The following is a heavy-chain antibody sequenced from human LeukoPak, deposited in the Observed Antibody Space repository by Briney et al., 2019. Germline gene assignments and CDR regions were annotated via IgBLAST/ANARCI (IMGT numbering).Heavy chain of an antibody. Sequence: GGSLRLSCAASGFTVSSNYMRWVRQAPGKGLEWVSVIYGGGGTYYADSVTGRFTISRDHSKNTVYLQMNSLRAEDTAVYYCARDTSGYYAMDVWGQGTTVTVSS. CDR1: GFTVSSNY. J-gene: IGHJ6*02. CDR2: IYGGGGT. CDR3: ARDTSGYYAMDV. D-gene: IGHD2-2*01. V-gene: IGHV3-53*01.